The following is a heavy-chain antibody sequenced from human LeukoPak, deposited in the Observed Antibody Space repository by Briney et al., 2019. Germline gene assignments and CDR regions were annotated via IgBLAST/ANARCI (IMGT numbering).Heavy chain of an antibody. Sequence: ASVKVSCKASGYTFTSYGISWVRQAPGQGLEWMGWISGYDGNTKYAQQIQGRVTMTTDTSTSTAYMELRSLRSDDTAVYYCARGWGSYSDYWGQGTLVTVSS. D-gene: IGHD3-16*01. CDR2: ISGYDGNT. CDR1: GYTFTSYG. CDR3: ARGWGSYSDY. J-gene: IGHJ4*02. V-gene: IGHV1-18*01.